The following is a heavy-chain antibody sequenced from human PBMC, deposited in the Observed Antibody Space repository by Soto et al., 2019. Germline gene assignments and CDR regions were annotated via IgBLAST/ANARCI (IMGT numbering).Heavy chain of an antibody. J-gene: IGHJ4*02. D-gene: IGHD6-19*01. CDR3: ARAVAVPADFDY. Sequence: ASVKVSCKASGYTFTSYDMHWVRQAPGQRLEWMGWINAGNGNTKYSQKFQGRVTITRDTSASTAYMELSSLRSEDTAVYYCARAVAVPADFDYWGQGTLVTVS. CDR1: GYTFTSYD. V-gene: IGHV1-3*01. CDR2: INAGNGNT.